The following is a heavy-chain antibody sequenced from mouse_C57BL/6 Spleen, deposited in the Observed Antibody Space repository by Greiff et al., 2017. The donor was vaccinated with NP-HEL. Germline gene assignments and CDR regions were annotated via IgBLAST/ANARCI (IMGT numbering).Heavy chain of an antibody. J-gene: IGHJ3*01. D-gene: IGHD4-1*01. CDR3: ARDPGLGRFAY. V-gene: IGHV5-4*01. CDR1: GFTFSSYA. Sequence: EVQLVESGGGLVKPGGSLKLSCAASGFTFSSYAMSWVRQTPEKRLEWVATISDGGSYTYYPDNVKGRFTISRDNAKNNLYLQMSHLKSEDTAMYYCARDPGLGRFAYWGQGTLVTVSA. CDR2: ISDGGSYT.